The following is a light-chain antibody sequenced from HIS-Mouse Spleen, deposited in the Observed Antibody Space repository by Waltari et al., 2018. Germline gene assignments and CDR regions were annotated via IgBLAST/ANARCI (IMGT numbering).Light chain of an antibody. CDR1: NIGRKS. CDR2: DDS. V-gene: IGLV3-21*02. Sequence: SYVLTQPPSVSVDPGETARVTCGGNNIGRKSVNWYQQKPGEAPVLVVYDDSDRPSGIPERFSGSNSGNTATLTNSMVEAGDEADYYCQVWDSSSDHVVFGGGTKLTVL. J-gene: IGLJ2*01. CDR3: QVWDSSSDHVV.